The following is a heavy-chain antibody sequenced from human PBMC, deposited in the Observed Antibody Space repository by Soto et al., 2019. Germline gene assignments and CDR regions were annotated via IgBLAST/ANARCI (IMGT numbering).Heavy chain of an antibody. CDR3: VRDGNY. V-gene: IGHV4-61*01. J-gene: IGHJ4*02. Sequence: QVQLQESGPGLVKPSETLSLTCTVSGGSVSSGSYYWSWIRQPPGKGLEWIGYIYNSGSTNYNPSLKSRVTRSVDTSKNQCSLKLSSVTAADTALYYCVRDGNYWGQGTLVTVSS. CDR1: GGSVSSGSYY. CDR2: IYNSGST. D-gene: IGHD1-26*01.